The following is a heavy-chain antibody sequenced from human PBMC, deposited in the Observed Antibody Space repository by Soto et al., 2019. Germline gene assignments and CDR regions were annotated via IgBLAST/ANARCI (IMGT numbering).Heavy chain of an antibody. CDR2: ISAYNGNT. V-gene: IGHV1-18*01. Sequence: ASVKVSCKASGYTFTSYGISWVRQAPGQGLEWMGWISAYNGNTNYAQKLQGRVTMTTDTSTSTAYMELSSLRSEDTAVYYCARVTRYYDFWSGYYYYYMDVWGKGTTVTVSS. D-gene: IGHD3-3*01. J-gene: IGHJ6*03. CDR1: GYTFTSYG. CDR3: ARVTRYYDFWSGYYYYYMDV.